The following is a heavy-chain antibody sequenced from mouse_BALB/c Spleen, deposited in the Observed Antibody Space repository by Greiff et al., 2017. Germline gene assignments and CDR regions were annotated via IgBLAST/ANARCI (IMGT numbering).Heavy chain of an antibody. Sequence: QVHVKQPGAELVKPGASVKLSCKASGYTFTSYWMHWVKQRPGQGLEWIGEINPSNGRTNYNEKFKSKATLTVDKSSSTAYMQLSSLTSEDSAVYYCATYYGNYDWFAYWGQGTLVTVSA. V-gene: IGHV1S81*02. J-gene: IGHJ3*01. CDR3: ATYYGNYDWFAY. CDR2: INPSNGRT. CDR1: GYTFTSYW. D-gene: IGHD2-10*01.